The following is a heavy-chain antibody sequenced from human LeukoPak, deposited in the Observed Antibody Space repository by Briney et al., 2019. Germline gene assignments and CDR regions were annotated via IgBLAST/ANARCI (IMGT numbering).Heavy chain of an antibody. D-gene: IGHD2-21*02. J-gene: IGHJ4*02. CDR3: VRDCSGGDCYHHFDY. Sequence: GGSLRLSCAASGFTFSTHSMNWVRQAPGKGLEWISYISGRSITIYYADSVKGRFTTSRDNAKKSLYLQMNSLRDEDTAVYYCVRDCSGGDCYHHFDYLGQGTLVTVSS. CDR2: ISGRSITI. V-gene: IGHV3-48*02. CDR1: GFTFSTHS.